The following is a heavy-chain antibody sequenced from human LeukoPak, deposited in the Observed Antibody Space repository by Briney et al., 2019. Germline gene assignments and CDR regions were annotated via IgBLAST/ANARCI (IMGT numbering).Heavy chain of an antibody. D-gene: IGHD5-12*01. J-gene: IGHJ4*02. Sequence: GGSLRLSCAASGFTFRDYAMSWVRQAPGKGLEWVSNILNSGHTTNYADSVKGRFTVSRDNSKNTLYLQMDNLRGDDTAVYYCTKDGLRGYDYDYWGQGTLVTVSS. CDR3: TKDGLRGYDYDY. CDR2: ILNSGHTT. V-gene: IGHV3-23*01. CDR1: GFTFRDYA.